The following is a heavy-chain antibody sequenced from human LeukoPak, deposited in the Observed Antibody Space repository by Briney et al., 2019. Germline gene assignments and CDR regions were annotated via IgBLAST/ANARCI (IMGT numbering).Heavy chain of an antibody. V-gene: IGHV1-69*05. CDR2: IIPIFGTA. J-gene: IGHJ3*02. D-gene: IGHD5-12*01. CDR1: GGTFSSYA. Sequence: SVKVSCKASGGTFSSYAINWVRQAPGQGLEWMGRIIPIFGTANYAQKFQGRVTITTDESTSTAYMELSSLRSEDTAVYYCARDPGSYEAFDIWGQGTMVTVSS. CDR3: ARDPGSYEAFDI.